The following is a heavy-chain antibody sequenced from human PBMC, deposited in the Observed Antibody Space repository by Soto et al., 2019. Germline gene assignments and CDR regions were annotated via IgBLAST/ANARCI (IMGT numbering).Heavy chain of an antibody. CDR2: ISSSSSYT. CDR1: GFTLSSYS. Sequence: GGSLRLSCAASGFTLSSYSMHWVRQAPGKGLEWVLSISSSSSYTYYAKSVTGRFAISRDNAKKSLYAQMNSLRAEDTAVYYCARDDVLCDGGRCYGVPLDVWGKGSTVTVSS. V-gene: IGHV3-21*01. CDR3: ARDDVLCDGGRCYGVPLDV. D-gene: IGHD2-15*01. J-gene: IGHJ6*04.